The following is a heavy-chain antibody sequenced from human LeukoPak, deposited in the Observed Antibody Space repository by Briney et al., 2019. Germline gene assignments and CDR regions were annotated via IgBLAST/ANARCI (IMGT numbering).Heavy chain of an antibody. V-gene: IGHV3-66*01. CDR1: GFTVSSNY. D-gene: IGHD4-17*01. J-gene: IGHJ4*02. Sequence: GGSLRLSCAASGFTVSSNYMSWVRQAPGKGLEWVSVIYSGGSTYYADSVKGRFTISRDNSKNTLYLQMNSLRAEDTAVYYCAKSQSDYGDYAFDYWGQGTLVTVSS. CDR2: IYSGGST. CDR3: AKSQSDYGDYAFDY.